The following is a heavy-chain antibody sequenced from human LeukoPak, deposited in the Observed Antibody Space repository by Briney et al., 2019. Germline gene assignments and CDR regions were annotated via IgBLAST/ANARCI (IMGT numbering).Heavy chain of an antibody. CDR2: ISGSGGST. J-gene: IGHJ4*02. Sequence: GGSLRLSCAASGFTFSSYAMSWVRQAPGKGLEWVSAISGSGGSTYYADSVKGRFTISRDNSKNTLYLQMNSLRAEDTAVYYCAKEYDILTGYYTGSHYFDYWGQGTPVTVSS. V-gene: IGHV3-23*01. D-gene: IGHD3-9*01. CDR1: GFTFSSYA. CDR3: AKEYDILTGYYTGSHYFDY.